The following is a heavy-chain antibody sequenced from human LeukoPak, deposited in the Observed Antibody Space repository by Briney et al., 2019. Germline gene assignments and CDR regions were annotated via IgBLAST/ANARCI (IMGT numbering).Heavy chain of an antibody. CDR1: GFTFSSYG. CDR3: AKADAQAGGYGMDV. V-gene: IGHV3-30*18. J-gene: IGHJ6*02. D-gene: IGHD1-26*01. Sequence: GRSLRLSCAASGFTFSSYGMHWVRRAPGKGLEWVAVISYDGSDKYYADSVKGRFTISRDNSKNTLYLQMNSLRAEDTAVYYCAKADAQAGGYGMDVWGQGTTVTVSS. CDR2: ISYDGSDK.